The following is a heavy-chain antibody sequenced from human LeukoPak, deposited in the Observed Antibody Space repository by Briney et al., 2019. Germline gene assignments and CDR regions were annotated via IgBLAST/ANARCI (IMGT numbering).Heavy chain of an antibody. D-gene: IGHD6-6*01. J-gene: IGHJ4*02. Sequence: SVKVSCKASGGTFSSYAISWVRQAPGQGLEWMRGIIPIFGTANYAQKFQGRVTITADESTSTAYMELSSLRSEDTAVYYCARDSGSSPFPYPFDYWGQGTLVTGSS. CDR3: ARDSGSSPFPYPFDY. CDR1: GGTFSSYA. V-gene: IGHV1-69*13. CDR2: IIPIFGTA.